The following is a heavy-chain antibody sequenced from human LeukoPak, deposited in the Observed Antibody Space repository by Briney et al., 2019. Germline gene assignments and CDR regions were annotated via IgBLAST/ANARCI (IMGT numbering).Heavy chain of an antibody. CDR3: ALYYYDSSGYQLPDAFDI. V-gene: IGHV3-7*03. J-gene: IGHJ3*02. CDR1: GFTYSNYW. Sequence: GGSLRLSCAASGFTYSNYWMTWVRQAPGKGLEWVANIKQDGSEQYYVDSVKGRFTISRDNAKNSLYLQMNSLRAEDTAVYYCALYYYDSSGYQLPDAFDIWGQGTMVTVSS. CDR2: IKQDGSEQ. D-gene: IGHD3-22*01.